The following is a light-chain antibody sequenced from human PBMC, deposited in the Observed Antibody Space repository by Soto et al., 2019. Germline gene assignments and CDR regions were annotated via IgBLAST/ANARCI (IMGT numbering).Light chain of an antibody. Sequence: QSALTQPASVSGSPGQSITISCTGTSSDVGGYNYVSWYQQHPGKAPKLMIYDVSNRPSGVSNRFSGSKSGNTASLTISGLQAEDEADYYCSSYTSSSPPVVFGVWTKLTVL. CDR1: SSDVGGYNY. CDR2: DVS. V-gene: IGLV2-14*01. CDR3: SSYTSSSPPVV. J-gene: IGLJ2*01.